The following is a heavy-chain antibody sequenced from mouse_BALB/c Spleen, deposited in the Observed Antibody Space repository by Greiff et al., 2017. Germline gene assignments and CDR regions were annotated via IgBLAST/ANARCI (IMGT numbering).Heavy chain of an antibody. V-gene: IGHV1-9*01. CDR1: GYTFSSYW. CDR3: ARRGYDVYFDV. CDR2: ILPGSGST. J-gene: IGHJ1*01. D-gene: IGHD2-14*01. Sequence: QVQLQKSGAELMKPGASVKISCKATGYTFSSYWIEWVKQRPGHGLEWIGEILPGSGSTNYNEKFKGKATFTADTSSNTAYMQLSSLTSEDSAVYYCARRGYDVYFDVWGAGTTVTVSS.